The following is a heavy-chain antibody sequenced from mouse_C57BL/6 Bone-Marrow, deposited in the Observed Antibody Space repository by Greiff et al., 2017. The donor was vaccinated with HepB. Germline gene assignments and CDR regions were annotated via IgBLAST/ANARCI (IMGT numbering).Heavy chain of an antibody. CDR1: GYSFTGYF. CDR3: ARYPYYYGSSHYAMDY. CDR2: INPYNGDT. V-gene: IGHV1-20*01. Sequence: EVQLQQSGPELVKPGDSVKISCKASGYSFTGYFMNWVMQSHGKSLEWIGRINPYNGDTFYNQKFKGKATLTVDKSSSTAHMELRSLTSEDSAVYYCARYPYYYGSSHYAMDYWGQGTSVTVSS. J-gene: IGHJ4*01. D-gene: IGHD1-1*01.